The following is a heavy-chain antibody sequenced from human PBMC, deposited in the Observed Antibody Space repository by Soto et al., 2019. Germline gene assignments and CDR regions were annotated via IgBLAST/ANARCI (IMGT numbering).Heavy chain of an antibody. CDR2: INPNSGGT. CDR1: GYTFTGYY. CDR3: ARDPISPLAAAGTGPKAQPKYGMDV. J-gene: IGHJ6*02. V-gene: IGHV1-2*04. D-gene: IGHD6-13*01. Sequence: GASVKVSCKASGYTFTGYYMHWVRQAPGQGLEWMGWINPNSGGTNYAQKFQGWVTMTRDTSISTAYMELSRLRSDDTAVYYCARDPISPLAAAGTGPKAQPKYGMDVWGQGTTVTVSS.